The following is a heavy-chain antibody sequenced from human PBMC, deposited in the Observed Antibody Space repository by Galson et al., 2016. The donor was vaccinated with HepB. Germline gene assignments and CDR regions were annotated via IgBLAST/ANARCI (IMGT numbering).Heavy chain of an antibody. J-gene: IGHJ2*01. CDR3: ARESGSGGWNWYFDL. CDR2: IIPIFGAA. D-gene: IGHD6-19*01. Sequence: SVKVSCKASGGTFSSYAISWVRQAPGQGLEWMGGIIPIFGAASYAHNSQGRVTISADESTSTAYMELSSLKSEDTAVYYCARESGSGGWNWYFDLWGRGTLVTVSS. V-gene: IGHV1-69*13. CDR1: GGTFSSYA.